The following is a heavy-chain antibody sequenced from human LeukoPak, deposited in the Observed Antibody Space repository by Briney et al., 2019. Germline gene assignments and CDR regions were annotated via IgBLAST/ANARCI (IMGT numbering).Heavy chain of an antibody. D-gene: IGHD3-3*01. CDR1: GGSISSYY. J-gene: IGHJ1*01. V-gene: IGHV4-59*01. Sequence: SETLSLTCIVSGGSISSYYWSWIRQPPGKGLEWIGYMFYSGSTTYNPSLKSRVTMSVDTSKNHFSLNLTSVTAADTAVYYCATEAPIFQYWGQGTLVTVSS. CDR2: MFYSGST. CDR3: ATEAPIFQY.